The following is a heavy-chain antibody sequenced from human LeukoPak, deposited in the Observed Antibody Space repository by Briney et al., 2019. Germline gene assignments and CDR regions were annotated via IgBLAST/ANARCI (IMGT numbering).Heavy chain of an antibody. CDR1: GGTFSSYA. D-gene: IGHD3-22*01. Sequence: SEKVSCKDSGGTFSSYAISWVRQAPGQGLEWMGGIIPIFGTANYAQKFQGRVTTTTDESTSTAYMELSSLRPEDTAVYYCARDYYDSSGYYYFDYWGQGTLVTVSS. CDR3: ARDYYDSSGYYYFDY. V-gene: IGHV1-69*05. J-gene: IGHJ4*02. CDR2: IIPIFGTA.